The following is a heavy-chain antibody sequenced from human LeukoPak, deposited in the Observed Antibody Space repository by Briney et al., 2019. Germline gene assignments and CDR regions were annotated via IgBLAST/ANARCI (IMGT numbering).Heavy chain of an antibody. J-gene: IGHJ3*02. Sequence: GGSLRLSCAASGFNVSSNYMSWVRQAPGKGLEWVSVIYSGGSTYYADTVKGRLTISRHNSKNTLYLEMNSLRAEDTAVYYCARDFGDYLAFDIWGQGTMVTVSS. V-gene: IGHV3-53*04. D-gene: IGHD4-17*01. CDR1: GFNVSSNY. CDR2: IYSGGST. CDR3: ARDFGDYLAFDI.